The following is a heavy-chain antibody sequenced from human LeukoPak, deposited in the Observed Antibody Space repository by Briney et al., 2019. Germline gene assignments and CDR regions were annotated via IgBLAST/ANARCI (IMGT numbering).Heavy chain of an antibody. CDR2: IYWNDDK. V-gene: IGHV2-5*01. CDR3: AHTRITMVRGVVFDY. D-gene: IGHD3-10*01. CDR1: GFSLSTSGVG. J-gene: IGHJ4*02. Sequence: SGPTLVNPTQTLTLTCTFSGFSLSTSGVGVGWIRQPPGKALEWLALIYWNDDKRYSPSLKNRLTITKDTSKNQVVLTMTNMDPVDTATYYCAHTRITMVRGVVFDYWGQGTLVTVSS.